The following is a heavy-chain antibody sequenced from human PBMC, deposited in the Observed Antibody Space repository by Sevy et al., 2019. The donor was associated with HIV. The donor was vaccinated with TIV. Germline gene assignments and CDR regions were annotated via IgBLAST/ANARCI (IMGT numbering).Heavy chain of an antibody. D-gene: IGHD2-15*01. CDR3: ASGVALDR. Sequence: GGSLRLSCEASGFTFSPYWMTWVRQAPGKGLEWVANIRPDGSDKYYVDSVKGRFTISRDNAKNSLYLQMNSLREDDPAMYSCASGVALDRWGQGALVTVSS. CDR2: IRPDGSDK. J-gene: IGHJ5*02. CDR1: GFTFSPYW. V-gene: IGHV3-7*01.